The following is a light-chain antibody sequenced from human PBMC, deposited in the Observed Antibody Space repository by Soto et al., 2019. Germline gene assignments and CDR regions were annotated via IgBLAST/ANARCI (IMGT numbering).Light chain of an antibody. CDR1: QSLAHSDGDTY. V-gene: IGKV2-24*01. Sequence: IVLTQSPLRSAVTLGQSASISCRSIQSLAHSDGDTYLSWLHLRPGQSPRLLIYKVSNRFPGVPDRFSGSGAVPDFTLKIIRVEAEDVGTYYFLQSAQFPLTFGGGTKGEI. J-gene: IGKJ4*01. CDR3: LQSAQFPLT. CDR2: KVS.